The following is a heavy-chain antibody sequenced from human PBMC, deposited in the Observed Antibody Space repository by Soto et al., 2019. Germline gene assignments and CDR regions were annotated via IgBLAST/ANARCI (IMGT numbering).Heavy chain of an antibody. V-gene: IGHV3-21*01. D-gene: IGHD1-7*01. J-gene: IGHJ5*02. CDR3: ARTLLMGNLNYDYFDP. CDR2: ITSHSYI. CDR1: GFTFSNYN. Sequence: PGRSFSLSFASSGFTFSNYNMNWVRPGPGKGLEWVSSITSHSYIYYADSVKGRFTISRDNAKNSLYLQMSSLRADDTAVYYCARTLLMGNLNYDYFDPWGQGTLVTVSS.